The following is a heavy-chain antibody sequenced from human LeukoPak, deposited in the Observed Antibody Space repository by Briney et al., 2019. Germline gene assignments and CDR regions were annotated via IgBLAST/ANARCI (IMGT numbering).Heavy chain of an antibody. CDR3: ARRSPIIAAGDAYDI. Sequence: SETLSLTCTASSVSINDFDWSWVRQPAGKGLEWIGRIFTDGSTAYNPSPQSRLTMSIVMCKNQYTLRLTSMTAADTAVYYCARRSPIIAAGDAYDIWGQGTLVTVSS. J-gene: IGHJ3*02. V-gene: IGHV4-4*07. CDR1: SVSINDFD. D-gene: IGHD6-13*01. CDR2: IFTDGST.